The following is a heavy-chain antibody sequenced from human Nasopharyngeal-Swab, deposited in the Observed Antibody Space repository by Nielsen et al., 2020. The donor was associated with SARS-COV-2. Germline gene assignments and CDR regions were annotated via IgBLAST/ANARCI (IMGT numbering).Heavy chain of an antibody. CDR3: AKDLNYNWNDEDYFDY. D-gene: IGHD1-20*01. CDR1: GFTFSSYA. CDR2: ISGSGGST. Sequence: GESLKISCAASGFTFSSYAMSWVRQAPGKGLEWVSAISGSGGSTYYADSVKGRFTISRDNSKNTLYLQMNSLRAEDTAVYYCAKDLNYNWNDEDYFDYWGQGTLVTVSS. V-gene: IGHV3-23*01. J-gene: IGHJ4*02.